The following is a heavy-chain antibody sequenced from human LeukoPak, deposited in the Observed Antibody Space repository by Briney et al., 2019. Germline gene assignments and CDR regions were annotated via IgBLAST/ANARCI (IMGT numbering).Heavy chain of an antibody. Sequence: LPGGSLRPSCAASGFTFSSYGMHWVRQAPGKGLEWVAFIRYDGSNKYYADSVKGRFTISRDNSKNTLYLQMNSLRAEDTAVYYCAKDLRATIYYYGSGLPFDYWGQGTLVTVSS. CDR3: AKDLRATIYYYGSGLPFDY. CDR2: IRYDGSNK. D-gene: IGHD3-10*01. J-gene: IGHJ4*02. CDR1: GFTFSSYG. V-gene: IGHV3-30*02.